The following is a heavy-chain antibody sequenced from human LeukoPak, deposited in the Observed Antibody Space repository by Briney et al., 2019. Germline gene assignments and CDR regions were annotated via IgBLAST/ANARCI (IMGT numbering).Heavy chain of an antibody. V-gene: IGHV4-31*03. Sequence: SETLSLTCTVSGDSINSGGYFWSWIRQHPGKGLEWIGYIYYSGSTYYNPSLKSRVTISVDTSKNQFSLKLSSVTAADTAVYYCTRDGPRSSGYPDNWGQGTLITVSS. D-gene: IGHD3-22*01. CDR1: GDSINSGGYF. CDR3: TRDGPRSSGYPDN. CDR2: IYYSGST. J-gene: IGHJ4*02.